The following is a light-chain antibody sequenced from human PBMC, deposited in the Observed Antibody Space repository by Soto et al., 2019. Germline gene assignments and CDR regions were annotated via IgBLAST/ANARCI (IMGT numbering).Light chain of an antibody. J-gene: IGLJ1*01. V-gene: IGLV2-8*01. CDR3: CSFAGSGYV. CDR2: EVS. Sequence: QSVLPQPPSAPGSLGQSVTISCTGTSSDVGGYNFVSWFQQRPGEAPKLLIYEVSNRPSGVPDRFSGSKSGNTASLTVSGLQADDEADYYCCSFAGSGYVFGSGTKVTVL. CDR1: SSDVGGYNF.